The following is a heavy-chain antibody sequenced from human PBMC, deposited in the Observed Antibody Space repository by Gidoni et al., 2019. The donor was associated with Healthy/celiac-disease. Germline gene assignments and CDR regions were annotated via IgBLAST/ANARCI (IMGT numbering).Heavy chain of an antibody. CDR2: IYYSGST. CDR1: GGSISSYY. D-gene: IGHD4-17*01. V-gene: IGHV4-59*08. CDR3: RCGDYGGGGIDY. Sequence: QVQLQESGPGLVKPSETLSLTCTVSGGSISSYYWSWIRQPPGKGLEWIGYIYYSGSTNYNPSLKSRVTISVDTSKNQFSLKLSSVTAADTAVYYCRCGDYGGGGIDYWGQGTLVTVSS. J-gene: IGHJ4*02.